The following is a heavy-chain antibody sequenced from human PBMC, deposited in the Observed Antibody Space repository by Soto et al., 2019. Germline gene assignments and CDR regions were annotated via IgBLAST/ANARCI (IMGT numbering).Heavy chain of an antibody. CDR1: GDSVSRNSAA. CDR2: TYYRSKWYN. Sequence: QTVSLTCAISGDSVSRNSAAWNWIRQSPSRGLEWLGRTYYRSKWYNDYAVSVKSRITINPDTSKNQFSLQLNSVTPEDTAVYYCARGYDFWSGRYYYYYGMDVWGQGTTVTVSS. D-gene: IGHD3-3*01. J-gene: IGHJ6*02. V-gene: IGHV6-1*01. CDR3: ARGYDFWSGRYYYYYGMDV.